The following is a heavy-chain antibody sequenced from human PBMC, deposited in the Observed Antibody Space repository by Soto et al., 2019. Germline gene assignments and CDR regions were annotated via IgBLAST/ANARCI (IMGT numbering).Heavy chain of an antibody. Sequence: GGSLRLSCAASGFTFSSYGMHWVRQAPGKGLEWVAVISYDGSNKYYADSVKGRFTISRDNSKNTLYLQMNSLRAEDTAVYYCARDGGDYRPWNYWGQGTLVTVSS. V-gene: IGHV3-30*03. CDR2: ISYDGSNK. D-gene: IGHD4-17*01. CDR1: GFTFSSYG. J-gene: IGHJ4*02. CDR3: ARDGGDYRPWNY.